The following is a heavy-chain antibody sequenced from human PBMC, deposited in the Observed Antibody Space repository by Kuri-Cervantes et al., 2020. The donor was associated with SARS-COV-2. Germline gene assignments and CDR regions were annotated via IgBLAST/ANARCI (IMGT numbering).Heavy chain of an antibody. CDR3: TSNDFWSGYYFDY. Sequence: GGSLRLSCTASGFTFCDYAMSWVRQAPGKGLEWVGFIRSKAYGGTTEYAASVKGRFTISRDDSKSIAYLQMNSLKTEDTAVYYCTSNDFWSGYYFDYWGQGTLVTVSS. CDR1: GFTFCDYA. V-gene: IGHV3-49*04. CDR2: IRSKAYGGTT. J-gene: IGHJ4*02. D-gene: IGHD3-3*01.